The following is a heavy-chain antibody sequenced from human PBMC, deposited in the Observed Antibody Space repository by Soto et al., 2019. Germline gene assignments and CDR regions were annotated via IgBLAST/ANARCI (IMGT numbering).Heavy chain of an antibody. D-gene: IGHD5-12*01. CDR1: GGSISSFY. CDR2: ISTSGRT. CDR3: ARDRGVAAIEDYYYGMDV. Sequence: ALVPLFLHWSVFGGSISSFYWSWIRQPARKGLEWIGRISTSGRTNFNPSLKSRVTMSVDTSKNQFSLKLNSVTAADTAVYHCARDRGVAAIEDYYYGMDVWGQGTTVTVSS. J-gene: IGHJ6*02. V-gene: IGHV4-4*07.